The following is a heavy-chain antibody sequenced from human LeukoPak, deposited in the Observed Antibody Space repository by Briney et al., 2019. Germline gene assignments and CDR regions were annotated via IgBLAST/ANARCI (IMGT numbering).Heavy chain of an antibody. Sequence: PGGSLRLSCAASGFTFSSYWMTWVRQAPGKGLEWVANIKHDGSEKYYLDSVKGRFTISRDNAKNSLYLQMNSLRAEDTAVYYCARSNTMVRGVYYYYYMDVWGKGTTVTIS. J-gene: IGHJ6*03. CDR1: GFTFSSYW. CDR2: IKHDGSEK. CDR3: ARSNTMVRGVYYYYYMDV. D-gene: IGHD3-10*01. V-gene: IGHV3-7*01.